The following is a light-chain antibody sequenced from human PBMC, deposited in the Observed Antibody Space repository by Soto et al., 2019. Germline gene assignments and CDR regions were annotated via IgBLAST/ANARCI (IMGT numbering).Light chain of an antibody. V-gene: IGKV1-39*01. Sequence: DIHMTQSPSSLSASVGDRVTITCRASQSIGKHVNGYQQKPGKAPKFLIYSVSSLQSGVPSRFSGSGSGTDFTLTINSLQPEDFATYYCQQGYTSSITFGQGTRLANK. J-gene: IGKJ5*01. CDR1: QSIGKH. CDR3: QQGYTSSIT. CDR2: SVS.